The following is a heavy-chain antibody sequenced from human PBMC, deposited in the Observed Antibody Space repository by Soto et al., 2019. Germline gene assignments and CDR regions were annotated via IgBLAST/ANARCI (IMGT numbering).Heavy chain of an antibody. J-gene: IGHJ5*02. CDR2: ISGSGGTT. Sequence: GGSLRLSCAASGLTFGSYAMSWVRQAPGKGLEWVSAISGSGGTTYYADSVRGRFTISRDNAKRSLYLQMMSLTAEDTAIYYCVRGGGGGLFDPWGQGTMVTVSS. CDR1: GLTFGSYA. D-gene: IGHD2-15*01. V-gene: IGHV3-23*01. CDR3: VRGGGGGLFDP.